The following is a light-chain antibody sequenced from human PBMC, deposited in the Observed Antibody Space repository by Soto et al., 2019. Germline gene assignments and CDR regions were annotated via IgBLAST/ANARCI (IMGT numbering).Light chain of an antibody. CDR1: QDISNY. V-gene: IGKV1-33*01. Sequence: DIQMTQSPSSLSASVGDRVTITCQASQDISNYLNWYQQKPGKAPKLLIYDASNLESGVPSRFSGSGSGTDFTFTISSLQPEDIATYYCQQYDTLPPTCGQGTKLEIK. CDR2: DAS. J-gene: IGKJ2*01. CDR3: QQYDTLPPT.